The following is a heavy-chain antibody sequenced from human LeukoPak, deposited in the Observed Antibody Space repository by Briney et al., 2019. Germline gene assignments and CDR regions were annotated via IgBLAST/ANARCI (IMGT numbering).Heavy chain of an antibody. D-gene: IGHD6-19*01. J-gene: IGHJ4*02. CDR1: GYSFTSYW. V-gene: IGHV5-10-1*01. Sequence: GESLKISCKGSGYSFTSYWISWVRQMPRKGLEWMGRIDPSDSYTNYSPSFQGHVTISADKSISTAYLQWSSLKASDTAMYYCASSLEPGIAVAGTYYFDYWGQGTLVTVSS. CDR3: ASSLEPGIAVAGTYYFDY. CDR2: IDPSDSYT.